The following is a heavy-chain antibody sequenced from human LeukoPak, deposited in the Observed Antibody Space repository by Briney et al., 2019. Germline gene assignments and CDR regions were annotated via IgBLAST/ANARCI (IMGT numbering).Heavy chain of an antibody. D-gene: IGHD2-21*01. J-gene: IGHJ4*02. CDR1: GFTFSSYS. V-gene: IGHV3-21*01. CDR3: VRDIPAGHFDY. CDR2: ISSSSYI. Sequence: PGGSLRLSCAASGFTFSSYSMNWVRQAPGKGLEWVSSISSSSYIYYADSVKGRFTISRDNAKNSLYLQMNSLRAEDTAVYYCVRDIPAGHFDYWGQGTLVTVSS.